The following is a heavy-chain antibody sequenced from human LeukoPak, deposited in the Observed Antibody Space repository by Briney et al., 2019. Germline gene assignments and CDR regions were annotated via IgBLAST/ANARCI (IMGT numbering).Heavy chain of an antibody. CDR2: IIPTFGTA. D-gene: IGHD6-19*01. Sequence: IIPTFGTANYAQKFQGRVTITTDESTSTAYMELSSLRSEDTAVYYCARGYSSGWYNWFDPWGQGTLVTVSS. J-gene: IGHJ5*02. CDR3: ARGYSSGWYNWFDP. V-gene: IGHV1-69*05.